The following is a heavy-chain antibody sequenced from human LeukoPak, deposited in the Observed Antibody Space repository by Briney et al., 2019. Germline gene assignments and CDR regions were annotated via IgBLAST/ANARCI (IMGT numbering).Heavy chain of an antibody. J-gene: IGHJ6*03. CDR2: ISYDGSNK. CDR1: GFTFSSYG. Sequence: PGGSLRLSCAASGFTFSSYGMHWVRQAPGKGLEWVAVISYDGSNKYYADSVKGRFRISRDSSKNILYLQMNSLRAEDTAVYYCAKDRCSNGIGCYYYYMDVWGKGTTVTISS. CDR3: AKDRCSNGIGCYYYYMDV. D-gene: IGHD2-8*01. V-gene: IGHV3-30*18.